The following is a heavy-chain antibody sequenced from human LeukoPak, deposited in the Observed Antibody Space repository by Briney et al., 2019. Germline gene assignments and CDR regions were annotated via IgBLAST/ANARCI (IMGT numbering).Heavy chain of an antibody. J-gene: IGHJ3*02. Sequence: SETLSLTSAVYGGSFSGYYWSWIRQPPGKGLEWIGEINHSGSTNYNPSLKSRVTISVDTSKNQFSLKLSSVTAADTAVYYCARESVRAFDIWGQGTMVTVSS. CDR1: GGSFSGYY. D-gene: IGHD4-17*01. V-gene: IGHV4-34*01. CDR2: INHSGST. CDR3: ARESVRAFDI.